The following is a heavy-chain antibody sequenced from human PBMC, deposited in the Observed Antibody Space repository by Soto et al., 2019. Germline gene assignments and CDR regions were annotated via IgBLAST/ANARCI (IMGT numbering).Heavy chain of an antibody. CDR3: AKGRRITIFGVVGGYYGMDV. J-gene: IGHJ6*02. Sequence: VQLLESGGGLVQPGGSLRLSCAASGFTFSSYAMSWVRQAPGKGLEWVSAISGSGGSTYYADSVKGRFTISRDNSKNTLYLQMNSLRAEDTAVYYCAKGRRITIFGVVGGYYGMDVWGQGTTVTVSS. CDR2: ISGSGGST. CDR1: GFTFSSYA. V-gene: IGHV3-23*01. D-gene: IGHD3-3*01.